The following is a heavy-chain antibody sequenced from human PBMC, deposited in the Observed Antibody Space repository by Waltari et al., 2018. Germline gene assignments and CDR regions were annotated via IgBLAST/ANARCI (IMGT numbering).Heavy chain of an antibody. V-gene: IGHV1-2*02. J-gene: IGHJ4*02. Sequence: QVQLVQSGAEVKKPGASVKVSCKASGYTFTGYYMHWVRQAPGQGLEWMGWINPNSGGTNYAQKFQGRVTMTRDTSISTAYMELSRLRSDDTAVYYCARSAGDSSSWYLLIDFDYWGQGTLVTVSS. CDR3: ARSAGDSSSWYLLIDFDY. CDR2: INPNSGGT. CDR1: GYTFTGYY. D-gene: IGHD6-13*01.